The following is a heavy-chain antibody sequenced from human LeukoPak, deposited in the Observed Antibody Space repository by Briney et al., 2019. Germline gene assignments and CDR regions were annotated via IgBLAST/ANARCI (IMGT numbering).Heavy chain of an antibody. J-gene: IGHJ6*02. V-gene: IGHV4-34*01. Sequence: PSETLSLTCAVYGGSFSGYYWSWIRQPPGKGLEWIGEINHSGSTNYNPSLKSRVTISVDTSKNQFSLKLSSVTAADTAVYYCASLGGIAAAGTPRYGMDVWGQGTLVAVSS. D-gene: IGHD6-13*01. CDR3: ASLGGIAAAGTPRYGMDV. CDR2: INHSGST. CDR1: GGSFSGYY.